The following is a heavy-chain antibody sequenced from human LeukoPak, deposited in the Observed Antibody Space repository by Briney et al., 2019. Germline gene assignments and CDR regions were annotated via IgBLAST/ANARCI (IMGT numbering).Heavy chain of an antibody. CDR3: ARYSDYDRGLAFDI. V-gene: IGHV1-8*02. CDR1: GYTFTSYG. D-gene: IGHD3-22*01. Sequence: LGASVKVSCKASGYTFTSYGISWVRQAPGQGLEWMGWMNPNSGNTGYAQKFQGRVTMTRNTSISTAYMELSSLRSEDTAVYYCARYSDYDRGLAFDIWGQGTMVTVSS. J-gene: IGHJ3*02. CDR2: MNPNSGNT.